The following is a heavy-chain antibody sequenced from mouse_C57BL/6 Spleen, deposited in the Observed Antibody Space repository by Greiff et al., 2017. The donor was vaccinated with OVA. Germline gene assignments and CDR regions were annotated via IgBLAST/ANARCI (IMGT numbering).Heavy chain of an antibody. CDR2: ISDGGSYT. J-gene: IGHJ2*01. CDR3: ARAVTGTMGGFDY. CDR1: GFTFSSYA. V-gene: IGHV5-4*03. Sequence: EVMLVESGGGLVKPGGSLKLSCAASGFTFSSYAMSWVRQTPEKRLEWVATISDGGSYTYYPDNVKGRFTISRDNAKNNLYLQMSHLKSEDTAMYYGARAVTGTMGGFDYWGQGTTLTVSS. D-gene: IGHD4-1*01.